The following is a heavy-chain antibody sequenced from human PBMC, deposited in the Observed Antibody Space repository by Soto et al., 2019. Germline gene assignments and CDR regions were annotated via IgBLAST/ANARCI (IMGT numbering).Heavy chain of an antibody. CDR2: IDTSGGST. CDR3: ARDPSTGPADY. CDR1: GFTFSNYA. Sequence: GGSLRLSCAASGFTFSNYALNWVRQSPGKGLEWVSTIDTSGGSTHYSDSVKGRFAVSRDNSKNTLYLHMISLRDEDTATYYCARDPSTGPADYWGQGTLVTVSS. V-gene: IGHV3-23*01. J-gene: IGHJ4*02. D-gene: IGHD3-9*01.